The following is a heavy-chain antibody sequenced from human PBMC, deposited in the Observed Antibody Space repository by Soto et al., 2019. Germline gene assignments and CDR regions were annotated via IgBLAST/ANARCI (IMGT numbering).Heavy chain of an antibody. CDR2: ISAYNGNT. CDR1: GYTFTSYG. J-gene: IGHJ4*02. D-gene: IGHD3-9*01. Sequence: QVQLVQSGAEVKKPGASVKVSCKASGYTFTSYGISWVRQAPGQGLEWMGCISAYNGNTNYAQKLQGRVTMPTDTSSSTAYMELRRLRSDDTAVYYCARALSGGPVLLYFGWLFDYWDQGTLVTVSS. CDR3: ARALSGGPVLLYFGWLFDY. V-gene: IGHV1-18*01.